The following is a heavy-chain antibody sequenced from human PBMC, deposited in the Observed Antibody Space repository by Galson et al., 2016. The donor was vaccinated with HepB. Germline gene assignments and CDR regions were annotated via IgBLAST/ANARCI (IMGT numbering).Heavy chain of an antibody. V-gene: IGHV3-23*01. CDR3: AKGDIYASDKRHFDS. D-gene: IGHD2/OR15-2a*01. J-gene: IGHJ4*02. CDR2: IGTADTPP. Sequence: SLRLSCAASGFGFSGYAMNWVRQAPGKGLEWVSVIGTADTPPYYAASVKGRFTISRDDSKKMLYLQINSLRVDDTAVYYCAKGDIYASDKRHFDSWGQGAPVTVSS. CDR1: GFGFSGYA.